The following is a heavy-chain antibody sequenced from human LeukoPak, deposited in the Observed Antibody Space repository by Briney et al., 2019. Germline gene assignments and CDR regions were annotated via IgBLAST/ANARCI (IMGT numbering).Heavy chain of an antibody. CDR2: VVPIFGTT. J-gene: IGHJ5*02. CDR3: ARDQGMLATWGWFDP. D-gene: IGHD5-12*01. CDR1: GGTFSNYA. Sequence: GSSVKVSCKASGGTFSNYAITWVRQAPGQGLQWVGRVVPIFGTTSYAQNFQGRATVSVDESTNTAYMELNNLQSEDTAVYYCARDQGMLATWGWFDPWGQGTLVTVSS. V-gene: IGHV1-69*15.